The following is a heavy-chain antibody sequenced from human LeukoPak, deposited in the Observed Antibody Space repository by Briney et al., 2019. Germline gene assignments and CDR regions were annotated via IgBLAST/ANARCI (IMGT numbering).Heavy chain of an antibody. CDR2: ISYDGSNK. V-gene: IGHV3-30-3*01. CDR3: VRAKTNYYDSSGPFDY. D-gene: IGHD3-22*01. J-gene: IGHJ4*02. CDR1: GFTFSSYA. Sequence: PGGSLRLSCAASGFTFSSYAMHWVRQAPGKGLEWVAVISYDGSNKYYADSVKGRFTISRDNSKNTLYLQMNSLRAEDTAVYYCVRAKTNYYDSSGPFDYWGQGTLVTVSS.